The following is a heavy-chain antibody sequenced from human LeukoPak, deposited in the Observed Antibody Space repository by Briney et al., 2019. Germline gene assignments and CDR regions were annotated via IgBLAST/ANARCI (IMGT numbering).Heavy chain of an antibody. J-gene: IGHJ3*02. CDR3: ARGRYCSADICSGGDAFDI. CDR1: GGSSNNYY. D-gene: IGHD2-15*01. Sequence: SETLSLTCTVSGGSSNNYYWSWSLHPAGEGLEWIGRIYTRGSTNYNPSLKSRVTMSVDTSKNQFSLKLSSVTAADTAVYYCARGRYCSADICSGGDAFDIWGQGTMVSVSS. V-gene: IGHV4-4*07. CDR2: IYTRGST.